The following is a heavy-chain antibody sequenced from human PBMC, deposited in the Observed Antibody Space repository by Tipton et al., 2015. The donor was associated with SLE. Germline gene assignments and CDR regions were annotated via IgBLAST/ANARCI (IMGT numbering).Heavy chain of an antibody. Sequence: TLSLTCTVSGGSISSYYWSWIRQPPGKGLEWIGYIYYSGSTNYNPSLKSRVTISADTSKNQFSLKLSSVTAADTAVYYCARDLGSRGWYFDLWGRGTLVTVSS. CDR1: GGSISSYY. V-gene: IGHV4-59*01. CDR2: IYYSGST. D-gene: IGHD3-10*01. J-gene: IGHJ2*01. CDR3: ARDLGSRGWYFDL.